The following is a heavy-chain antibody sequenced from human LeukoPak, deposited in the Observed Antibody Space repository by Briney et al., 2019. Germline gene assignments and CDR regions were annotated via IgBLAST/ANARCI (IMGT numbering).Heavy chain of an antibody. CDR3: ARERRGYYGSGSWYYYYYMDV. CDR2: IYHSGST. Sequence: SETLSLTCTVSGYSISSGYYWGWIRQPPGKGLEWIGSIYHSGSTYYNPSLKSRVTISVDTSKNQFSLKLSSVTAADTAVYYCARERRGYYGSGSWYYYYYMDVWGKGTTVTVSS. D-gene: IGHD3-10*01. J-gene: IGHJ6*03. V-gene: IGHV4-38-2*02. CDR1: GYSISSGYY.